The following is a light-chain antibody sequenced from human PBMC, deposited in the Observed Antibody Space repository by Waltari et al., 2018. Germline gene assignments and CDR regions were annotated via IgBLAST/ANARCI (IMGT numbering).Light chain of an antibody. Sequence: DIQLTQSPSFLSASVGDRVTITCRASQGLGSYLAWYQQKPGTAPKLLIYAASTVQSGVTARVSGSGSGTEFTLTISSLQPEDFATYDCLQLNSYPGSFGPGTKVDVK. CDR2: AAS. V-gene: IGKV1-9*01. CDR1: QGLGSY. CDR3: LQLNSYPGS. J-gene: IGKJ3*01.